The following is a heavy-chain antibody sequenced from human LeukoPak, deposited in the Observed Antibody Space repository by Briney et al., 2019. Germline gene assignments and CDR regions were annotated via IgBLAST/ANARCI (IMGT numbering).Heavy chain of an antibody. Sequence: PSETLSLTCTVSGGSISSGGYYWSWIRQHPGKGLEWIGYIYYSGSTYYNPSLKSRVTISVDTSKNQFSLKLSSVTAADTAVYYCARERRPPNGGSFDIWGQGTMVTVSS. J-gene: IGHJ3*02. CDR2: IYYSGST. CDR3: ARERRPPNGGSFDI. V-gene: IGHV4-31*03. CDR1: GGSISSGGYY. D-gene: IGHD4-23*01.